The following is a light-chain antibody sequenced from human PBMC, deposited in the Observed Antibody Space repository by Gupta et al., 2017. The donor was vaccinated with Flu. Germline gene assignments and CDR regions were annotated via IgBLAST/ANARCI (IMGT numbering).Light chain of an antibody. J-gene: IGKJ4*01. CDR3: QQLNSYPFT. Sequence: IHLTQSPSFLSASVGDRVTITCRASQGISSSLAWYQQNPGKAPKLLIYAASTLQSGVPSRFSGSGSGTEFTLTISSLQPEDFATYYCQQLNSYPFTFGGGTKVEIK. V-gene: IGKV1-9*01. CDR1: QGISSS. CDR2: AAS.